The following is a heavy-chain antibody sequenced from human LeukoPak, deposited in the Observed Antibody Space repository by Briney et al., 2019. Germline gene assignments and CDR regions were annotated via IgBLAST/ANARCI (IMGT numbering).Heavy chain of an antibody. CDR2: VNPNSGGT. CDR3: ARHGRNYYYYYMDV. J-gene: IGHJ6*03. V-gene: IGHV1-2*02. Sequence: ASVKVSCKASGYTFTGYYMHWVRQAPGQGLEWMGWVNPNSGGTNYAQKFQGRVTMTRDTSISTAYMELSRLRSDDTAVYYCARHGRNYYYYYMDVWGKGTTVTVSS. CDR1: GYTFTGYY. D-gene: IGHD2-15*01.